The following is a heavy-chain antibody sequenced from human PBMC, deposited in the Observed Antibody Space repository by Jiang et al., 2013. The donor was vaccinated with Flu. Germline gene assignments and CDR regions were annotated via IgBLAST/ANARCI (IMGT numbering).Heavy chain of an antibody. Sequence: GAEVKKPGASVKVSCKASGYTFTSYYMHWVRQAPGQGLEWMGIINPSGGSTSYAQKFQGRVTMTRDTSTSTVYMELSSLRSEDTAVYYCARNQGKGGSGFLESDAFDIWGQGTMVTVSS. D-gene: IGHD3-3*01. J-gene: IGHJ3*02. CDR3: ARNQGKGGSGFLESDAFDI. CDR1: GYTFTSYY. CDR2: INPSGGST. V-gene: IGHV1-46*01.